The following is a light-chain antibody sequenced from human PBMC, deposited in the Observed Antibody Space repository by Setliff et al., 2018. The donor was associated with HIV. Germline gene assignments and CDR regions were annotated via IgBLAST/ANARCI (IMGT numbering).Light chain of an antibody. J-gene: IGLJ1*01. Sequence: QSALTQPPSASGSPGQSVTISCTGTSSDVGGYNYVSWYQQHPGKAPKLMIYEVSKRPSGVPDRFSGSKSGNTASLTVSGLQAEDEADYYCSSYAGSNTPSVFGTGTKVTVL. V-gene: IGLV2-8*01. CDR3: SSYAGSNTPSV. CDR1: SSDVGGYNY. CDR2: EVS.